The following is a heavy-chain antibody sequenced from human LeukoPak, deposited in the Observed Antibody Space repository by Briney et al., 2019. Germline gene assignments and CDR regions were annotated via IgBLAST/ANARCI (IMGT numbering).Heavy chain of an antibody. D-gene: IGHD6-13*01. V-gene: IGHV4-61*01. CDR2: IYYSGST. CDR3: ARARRAAADNWFDP. J-gene: IGHJ5*02. Sequence: PSETLSLTCTVSGGSVSSGSYYWSWIRQPPGKGLEWIGYIYYSGSTNYNPSLKSRVTISVDTSKNQFSLKLSSVTAADTAVYYCARARRAAADNWFDPWGQRTLVTVSS. CDR1: GGSVSSGSYY.